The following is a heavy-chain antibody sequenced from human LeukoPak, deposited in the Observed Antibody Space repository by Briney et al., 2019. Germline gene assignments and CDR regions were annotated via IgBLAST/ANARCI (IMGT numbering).Heavy chain of an antibody. CDR2: ISSGSSTI. D-gene: IGHD1-26*01. CDR3: ARDRVVGVTKFDY. Sequence: GGSLRLSCVASGFTLSSYSMNWVRQAPGKGLEWVTYISSGSSTIYYADSVKGRFTISRDNSKKTLYLQMNSLRAEDTATYYCARDRVVGVTKFDYWGQGTLVTVSS. V-gene: IGHV3-48*01. J-gene: IGHJ4*02. CDR1: GFTLSSYS.